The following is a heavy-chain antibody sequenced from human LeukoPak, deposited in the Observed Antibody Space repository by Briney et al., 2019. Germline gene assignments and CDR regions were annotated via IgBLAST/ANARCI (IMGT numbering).Heavy chain of an antibody. V-gene: IGHV4-59*12. CDR3: ARSLWFGEGNWFDP. J-gene: IGHJ5*02. CDR2: MYYSGST. Sequence: PSETLSLTCTVSGGSISSDYWSWIRQPPGKGPGWIAYMYYSGSTNYNPTLKSRVTISVDTSKGQFSLKLSSVTAADTAVYYCARSLWFGEGNWFDPWGQGTLVTVSS. CDR1: GGSISSDY. D-gene: IGHD3-10*01.